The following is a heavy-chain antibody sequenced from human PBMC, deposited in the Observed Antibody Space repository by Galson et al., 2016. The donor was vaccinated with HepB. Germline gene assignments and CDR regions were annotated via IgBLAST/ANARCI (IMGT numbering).Heavy chain of an antibody. CDR1: GFTFSSYS. J-gene: IGHJ5*02. V-gene: IGHV3-23*01. CDR2: ISSGGGTT. Sequence: SLRLSCAASGFTFSSYSMSWVRQAPGKGLEWVSSISSGGGTTYYADSVKGRFTISRDNSNNTLYVQMNSLRADDTAIYYCARDHVKYQVPGCLDPWGQGTLVTVSS. CDR3: ARDHVKYQVPGCLDP. D-gene: IGHD2-2*01.